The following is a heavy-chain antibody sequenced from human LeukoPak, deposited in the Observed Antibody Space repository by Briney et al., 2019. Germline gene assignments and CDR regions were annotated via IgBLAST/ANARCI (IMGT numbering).Heavy chain of an antibody. CDR1: GFTFSSYS. CDR2: ISSSSSYI. CDR3: ARKIANCGGDCYSYSD. D-gene: IGHD2-21*02. V-gene: IGHV3-21*01. J-gene: IGHJ4*02. Sequence: PGGSLRLSCAASGFTFSSYSMNWVRQAPGKGLEWVSSISSSSSYIYYADSVKGRFTISRDNAKNSLYLQMNSLRAEDTAVYYCARKIANCGGDCYSYSDWGQGTLVTVSS.